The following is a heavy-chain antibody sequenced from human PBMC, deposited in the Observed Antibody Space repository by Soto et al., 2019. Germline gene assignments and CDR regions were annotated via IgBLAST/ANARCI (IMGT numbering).Heavy chain of an antibody. CDR3: ARQVFGPLHGLVDV. CDR2: VHHSWGS. D-gene: IGHD3-10*02. J-gene: IGHJ6*04. V-gene: IGHV4-59*08. CDR1: GGSISSYY. Sequence: QVQLQESGPGLVKPSETLSLSCTVSGGSISSYYWSWFRQSPGKRMEWIGYVHHSWGSSYNPSLQSQVAISLNTSKSQFSRKVTSVTATDTAVYYCARQVFGPLHGLVDVWGEGTRVNVSS.